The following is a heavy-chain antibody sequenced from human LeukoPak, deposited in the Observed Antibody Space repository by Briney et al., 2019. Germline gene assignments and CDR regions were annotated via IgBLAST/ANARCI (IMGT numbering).Heavy chain of an antibody. V-gene: IGHV1-69*13. D-gene: IGHD6-13*01. CDR3: ARVMLAAGTFFAFDI. CDR1: GGTFSSYA. J-gene: IGHJ3*02. CDR2: IIPIFGTA. Sequence: GASVKVSCKASGGTFSSYAISWVRQAPGQGLEWMGGIIPIFGTANYAQKFQGRVTITADESTSTAYMELSSLRSEDTAVYYCARVMLAAGTFFAFDIWGQGTMVTVSS.